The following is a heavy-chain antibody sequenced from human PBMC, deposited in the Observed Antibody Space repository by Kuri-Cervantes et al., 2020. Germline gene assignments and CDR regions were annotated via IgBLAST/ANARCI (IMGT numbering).Heavy chain of an antibody. CDR3: AKDAGSYGLWYFDL. V-gene: IGHV3-30*02. CDR2: IESRGTDE. CDR1: GFTFSAYG. D-gene: IGHD5-18*01. J-gene: IGHJ2*01. Sequence: GESLKISCVASGFTFSAYGIHWVRQAPGRGLEWVAFIESRGTDESYADSVKGRFIISRDNPKNTLYLQMNSLRAEDTAVYYCAKDAGSYGLWYFDLWGRGTLVTVSS.